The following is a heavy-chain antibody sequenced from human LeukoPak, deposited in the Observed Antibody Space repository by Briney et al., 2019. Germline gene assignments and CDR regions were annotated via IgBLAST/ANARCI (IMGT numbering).Heavy chain of an antibody. D-gene: IGHD3-10*01. V-gene: IGHV1-18*01. J-gene: IGHJ4*02. CDR2: ISSYNGNT. CDR1: GYTFTSYG. Sequence: ATVKVSCKASGYTFTSYGISWVRQAPGQGLEWMGWISSYNGNTNYAQKLQGRVTMTTDTSTSTAYMELRSLRSDDTAVYYCANMVRGVWYYFDYWGQGTLVTASS. CDR3: ANMVRGVWYYFDY.